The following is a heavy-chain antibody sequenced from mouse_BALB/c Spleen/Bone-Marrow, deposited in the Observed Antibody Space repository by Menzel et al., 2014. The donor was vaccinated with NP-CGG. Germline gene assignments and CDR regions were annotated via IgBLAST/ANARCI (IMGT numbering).Heavy chain of an antibody. D-gene: IGHD2-4*01. CDR2: INSGGRYA. CDR3: ARRSDYDYFDY. V-gene: IGHV5-6*02. Sequence: EVMLVESGRDLVKPGGSLKLSCAASGFTFSNYGMSWVRQTPDKRLEWVATINSGGRYAFYPDSVKGRFTISRDNAKNTLYLQMSSPKSEGTAMYYCARRSDYDYFDYWGQGTTLTVSS. J-gene: IGHJ2*01. CDR1: GFTFSNYG.